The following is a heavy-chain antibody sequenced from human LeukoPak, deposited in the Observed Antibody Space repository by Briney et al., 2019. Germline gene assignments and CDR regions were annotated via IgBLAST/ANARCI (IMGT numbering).Heavy chain of an antibody. CDR3: TTEYCSGGSCYAYYFDY. J-gene: IGHJ4*02. D-gene: IGHD2-15*01. CDR1: GFTFSNAW. V-gene: IGHV3-15*01. Sequence: GGSLRLSCAASGFTFSNAWMSWVRQAPGKGLEWVGRVKSKTGGGTTDYAAPVKGRFTNSRDDSKQTLYKQMNSLKTEYTAVYYCTTEYCSGGSCYAYYFDYWGQGTLVTVSS. CDR2: VKSKTGGGTT.